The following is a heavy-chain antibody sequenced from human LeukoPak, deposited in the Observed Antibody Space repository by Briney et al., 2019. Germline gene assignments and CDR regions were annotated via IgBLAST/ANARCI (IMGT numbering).Heavy chain of an antibody. CDR1: GYTFTGYY. V-gene: IGHV1-2*02. J-gene: IGHJ3*02. CDR3: ARDYSYYDILTGYYDLRAFDI. D-gene: IGHD3-9*01. Sequence: ASVKVSCKASGYTFTGYYMHWVRQAPGQGLEWMGWINPNSGGTNYAQKFQGRVTMTRDTSISTAYMELSRLRSDDTAVYYCARDYSYYDILTGYYDLRAFDIWGQGTMVTVSS. CDR2: INPNSGGT.